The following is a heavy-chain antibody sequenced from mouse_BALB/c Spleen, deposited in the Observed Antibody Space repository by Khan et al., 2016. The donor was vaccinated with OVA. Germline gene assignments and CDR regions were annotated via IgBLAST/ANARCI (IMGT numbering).Heavy chain of an antibody. J-gene: IGHJ2*01. D-gene: IGHD2-14*01. V-gene: IGHV5-6-5*01. Sequence: EVELVESGGGSVKPGGSLKLSCAVSGFTFSSYAMSWVRQTPEKRLEWVASISSGGSNYYPDSVKGRFTISRDNARNILYLQMSSLRSEDMAMYYCAREAYRYDEYYFSYWGQGTTLTVSS. CDR1: GFTFSSYA. CDR2: ISSGGSN. CDR3: AREAYRYDEYYFSY.